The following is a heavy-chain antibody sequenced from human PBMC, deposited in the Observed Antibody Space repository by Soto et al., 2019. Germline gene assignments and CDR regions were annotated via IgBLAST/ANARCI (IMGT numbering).Heavy chain of an antibody. J-gene: IGHJ6*02. CDR3: AKRDTHAIIPPPVGGIYYHTDMDL. CDR1: GGFFANYA. D-gene: IGHD1-26*01. V-gene: IGHV3-23*01. CDR2: ITGSGGGT. Sequence: PGGTLRLTCAVSGGFFANYALGWVRQSPGRGLEWVSAITGSGGGTYYADPVKGRATVSTNNSKNTLYLQMHSRTVEDTAIFLCAKRDTHAIIPPPVGGIYYHTDMDLGGQGPTVTFPS.